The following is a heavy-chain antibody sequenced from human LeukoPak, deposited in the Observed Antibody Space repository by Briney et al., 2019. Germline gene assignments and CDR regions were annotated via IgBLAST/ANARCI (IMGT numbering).Heavy chain of an antibody. CDR1: GGSISSYY. CDR3: ARRYCSSTSCYAAIWFDP. CDR2: IYYSGST. Sequence: SETLSLTCAVSGGSISSYYWSWIRQPPGKGLEWIGYIYYSGSTNYNPSPKSRVTISVDTSKNQFSLKLSSVTAADTAVYYCARRYCSSTSCYAAIWFDPWGQGTLVTVSS. V-gene: IGHV4-59*01. D-gene: IGHD2-2*01. J-gene: IGHJ5*02.